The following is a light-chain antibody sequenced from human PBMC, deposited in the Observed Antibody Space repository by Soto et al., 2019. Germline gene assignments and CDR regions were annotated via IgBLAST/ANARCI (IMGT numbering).Light chain of an antibody. CDR1: QSVSSN. CDR3: QQYYSWPPKFT. Sequence: EIVMTQSPATLSVSPGERATLSCRASQSVSSNLAWYQQKPGQAPRLLIYAASTRATGIPARFSGSGSGTEFTLTISSLQSEDFAVYYCQQYYSWPPKFTFGPGTKVD. V-gene: IGKV3-15*01. CDR2: AAS. J-gene: IGKJ3*01.